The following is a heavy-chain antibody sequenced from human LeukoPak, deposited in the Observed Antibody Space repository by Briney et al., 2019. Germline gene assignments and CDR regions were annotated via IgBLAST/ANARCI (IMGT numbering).Heavy chain of an antibody. J-gene: IGHJ4*02. D-gene: IGHD6-13*01. CDR2: ISYDGSSK. V-gene: IGHV3-30*04. Sequence: GGSLRLSCAASGFTFSSYATHWVRQAPGKGLEWVAVISYDGSSKYYADSVKGRFTISRDNSKNTLHVQMNSLRAEDTAVYYCAREGGVGVSIASAGFDYWGQGTLVTVSS. CDR1: GFTFSSYA. CDR3: AREGGVGVSIASAGFDY.